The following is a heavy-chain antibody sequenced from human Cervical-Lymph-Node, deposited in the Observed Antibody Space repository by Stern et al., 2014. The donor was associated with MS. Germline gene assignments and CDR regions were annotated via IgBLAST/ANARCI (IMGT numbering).Heavy chain of an antibody. J-gene: IGHJ4*02. V-gene: IGHV4-61*02. CDR3: ATQGRALAPD. CDR2: IYSSGTT. Sequence: QVQLVESGPGLVKPSQTLSLTCTVSGDSISSGNYYWSWIRQPAGKGLEWIGRIYSSGTTHYNTSLRSRVTISIDKSNNQFSLKLSSVTATDTAVYYCATQGRALAPDWGQGTLVTVSS. CDR1: GDSISSGNYY.